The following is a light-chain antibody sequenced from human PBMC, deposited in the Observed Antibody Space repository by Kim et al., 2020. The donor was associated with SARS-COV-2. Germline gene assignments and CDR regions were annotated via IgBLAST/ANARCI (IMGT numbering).Light chain of an antibody. J-gene: IGKJ1*01. V-gene: IGKV3D-20*01. CDR2: ATY. Sequence: SPGERAPPARGARGVVLSETLVWCQQRPRRAPTRPIFATYTGATGIPERFRGGGSGTDFTLTISGLEPEDFAVYYCHHYEDSPRTFGQGTQVDIK. CDR3: HHYEDSPRT. CDR1: VVLSET.